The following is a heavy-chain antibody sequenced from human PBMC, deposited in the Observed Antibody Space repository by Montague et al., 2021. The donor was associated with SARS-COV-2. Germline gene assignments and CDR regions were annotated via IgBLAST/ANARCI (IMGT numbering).Heavy chain of an antibody. CDR1: GFTFSTYW. V-gene: IGHV3-7*01. J-gene: IGHJ4*02. Sequence: SLRLSCAASGFTFSTYWMNWVRQAPGKGLEWVANVNGDGSEEYFVDSVKGRFTISRDNATNSLFLQMNSLRAEDTAVYYCAREFDCWGQGTLVTVSS. CDR2: VNGDGSEE. CDR3: AREFDC.